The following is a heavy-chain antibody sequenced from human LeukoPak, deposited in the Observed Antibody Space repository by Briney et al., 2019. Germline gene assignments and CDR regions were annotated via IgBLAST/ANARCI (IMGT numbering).Heavy chain of an antibody. J-gene: IGHJ4*02. CDR3: ARHLSVAATGIYH. Sequence: SETLSLTCTVSGGSVSSYFWSWIRHPPGKGLEWIGYIYYTGSATNYNPSLKSRVPITVHTSKNQFSLNLSSVTAADTAVYYCARHLSVAATGIYHGGQGTLVTVSS. CDR2: IYYTGSAT. CDR1: GGSVSSYF. D-gene: IGHD2-15*01. V-gene: IGHV4-59*08.